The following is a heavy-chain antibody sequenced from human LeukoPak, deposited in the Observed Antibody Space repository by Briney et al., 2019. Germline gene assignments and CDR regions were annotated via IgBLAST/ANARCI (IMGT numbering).Heavy chain of an antibody. CDR3: ARRAYSGYASGAAAGKFEY. Sequence: GESLKISCQGSGYSFTSYWIGWVRQMPRKGLEWMGMIQPGDSDTSYSPSFQGQVTFSVDKSISSAYLQWSSLTASDTAMYYCARRAYSGYASGAAAGKFEYWGQGTLVTVSS. D-gene: IGHD5-12*01. CDR1: GYSFTSYW. V-gene: IGHV5-51*01. CDR2: IQPGDSDT. J-gene: IGHJ4*02.